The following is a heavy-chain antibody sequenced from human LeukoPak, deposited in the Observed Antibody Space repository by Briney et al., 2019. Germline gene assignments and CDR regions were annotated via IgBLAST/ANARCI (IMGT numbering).Heavy chain of an antibody. V-gene: IGHV1-18*01. Sequence: ASLKVSCKASGYTFNTYEIAWVRQAPGQGLEWMGWINTYNGNTNYAQKVQGRVTMTTDTSTSTGYMELRNLRSDDTAVYYCARLAAGSSWFHDYWGQGTLVTVSS. J-gene: IGHJ4*02. CDR1: GYTFNTYE. CDR2: INTYNGNT. CDR3: ARLAAGSSWFHDY. D-gene: IGHD6-13*01.